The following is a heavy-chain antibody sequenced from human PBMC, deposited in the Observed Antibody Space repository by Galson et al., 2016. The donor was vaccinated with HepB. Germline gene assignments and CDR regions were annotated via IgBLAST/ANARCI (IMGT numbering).Heavy chain of an antibody. CDR1: GFSFSSYD. Sequence: SLRLSCAASGFSFSSYDMNWVRQPPGKGLEWVGHIKNRAEGGTTDYAAPVKGRFYISRDDSEDTLYLQLNSLKTEDTAMYYCTTDLPAIGGQGFDFWGQGILVTVSS. J-gene: IGHJ4*02. CDR2: IKNRAEGGTT. D-gene: IGHD2-15*01. V-gene: IGHV3-15*01. CDR3: TTDLPAIGGQGFDF.